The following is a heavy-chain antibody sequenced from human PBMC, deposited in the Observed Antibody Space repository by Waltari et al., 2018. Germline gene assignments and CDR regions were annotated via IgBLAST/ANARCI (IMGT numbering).Heavy chain of an antibody. Sequence: EVQLLESGGGLVQPGGSLRLSCAASGFTFSSYAMSWVRQAPGKGLEWVSAISGSGGSTDYEDSGKGRFNISRDNSKNTLYLQMNSLRAEDTAVYYCAKLSYYDFWSGYKYLFDYWGQGTLVTVSS. J-gene: IGHJ4*02. V-gene: IGHV3-23*01. CDR3: AKLSYYDFWSGYKYLFDY. CDR1: GFTFSSYA. CDR2: ISGSGGST. D-gene: IGHD3-3*01.